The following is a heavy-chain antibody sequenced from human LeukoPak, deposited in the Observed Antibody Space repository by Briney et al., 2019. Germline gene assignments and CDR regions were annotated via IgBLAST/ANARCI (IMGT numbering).Heavy chain of an antibody. V-gene: IGHV3-21*01. CDR3: ARGAPGSGSYYTNDAFDI. D-gene: IGHD3-10*01. CDR1: GFTFSSYS. Sequence: PGGSLRLSCAASGFTFSSYSMNWVRQAPGKGLEWVSSISSISSYIYYADSVKGRFTISRDNAKNSLYLQMNSLRAEDTAVYYCARGAPGSGSYYTNDAFDIWGQGTMVTVSS. J-gene: IGHJ3*02. CDR2: ISSISSYI.